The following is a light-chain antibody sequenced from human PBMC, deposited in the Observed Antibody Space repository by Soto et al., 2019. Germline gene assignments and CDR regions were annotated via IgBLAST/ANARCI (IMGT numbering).Light chain of an antibody. Sequence: DLQMTQSPSSLSASVGDRVTITCQASQDISKYLNWYQQKPGKAPKLLIYDASNLETGVPSRFSGSGSGTDFTFTISSLQPEDIATYFCQQYSDLPFTFGGGAKVEIK. CDR3: QQYSDLPFT. CDR1: QDISKY. V-gene: IGKV1-33*01. J-gene: IGKJ4*01. CDR2: DAS.